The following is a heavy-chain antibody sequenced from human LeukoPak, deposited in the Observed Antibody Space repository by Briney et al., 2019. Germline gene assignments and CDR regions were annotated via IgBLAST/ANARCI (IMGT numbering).Heavy chain of an antibody. Sequence: SSVKVSCKASGGTFSSYAISWVRQAPGQGLEWMGGIIPIFGTANYAQKFQGRVTITTDESTSTAYMELSSLRSEDTAVYYCASLTTHCSSTSCYPYYFDYWGQGTLVTVSS. J-gene: IGHJ4*02. D-gene: IGHD2-2*01. CDR1: GGTFSSYA. V-gene: IGHV1-69*05. CDR2: IIPIFGTA. CDR3: ASLTTHCSSTSCYPYYFDY.